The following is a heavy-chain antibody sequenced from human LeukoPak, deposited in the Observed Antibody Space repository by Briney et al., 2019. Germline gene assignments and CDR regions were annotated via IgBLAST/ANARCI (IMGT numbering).Heavy chain of an antibody. D-gene: IGHD3-22*01. CDR2: ISYEGRNK. Sequence: GGSLRLPCAPSGFTFSSYGMHWARHATGKGLEGVAVISYEGRNKYYADSVKGRFAISRDNSKNTLYLQMNSLRVEDTAVYFCAKAESSGYHYGSDYWGQGTLVTVSS. CDR1: GFTFSSYG. CDR3: AKAESSGYHYGSDY. V-gene: IGHV3-30*18. J-gene: IGHJ4*02.